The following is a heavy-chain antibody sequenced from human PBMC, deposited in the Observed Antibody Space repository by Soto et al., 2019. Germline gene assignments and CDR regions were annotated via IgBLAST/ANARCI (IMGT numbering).Heavy chain of an antibody. J-gene: IGHJ4*02. D-gene: IGHD3-22*01. V-gene: IGHV1-69*13. CDR2: IIPMFGTA. CDR3: ARQFDYETSGYYYPY. CDR1: GGTFSRYS. Sequence: ASVKVSCKASGGTFSRYSISWVRQAPVQGLEWMGGIIPMFGTANYAQKFQGRVTITAVESTSTAYMELSSLRSEDTAVYYCARQFDYETSGYYYPYWGQGTPVTVSS.